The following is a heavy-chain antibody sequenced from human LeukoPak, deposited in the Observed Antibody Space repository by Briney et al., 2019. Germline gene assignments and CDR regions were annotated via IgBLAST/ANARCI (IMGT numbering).Heavy chain of an antibody. CDR1: GGSISSNY. CDR3: ARDETLDY. J-gene: IGHJ4*02. CDR2: ISSSSSYI. Sequence: PSEILSLTCTVSGGSISSNYMSWVRQAPGKGLEWVSSISSSSSYIYYADSVKGRFTISRDNAKNSLYLQMNSLRAEDTAVYYCARDETLDYWGQGTLVTVSS. V-gene: IGHV3-21*01.